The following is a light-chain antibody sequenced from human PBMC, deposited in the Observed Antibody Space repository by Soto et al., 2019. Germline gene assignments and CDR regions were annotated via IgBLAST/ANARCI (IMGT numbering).Light chain of an antibody. Sequence: EIVMTQSPATLSVSPGERVTLSCRASQSVSSNLAWYQQKPGQAPSPLIYGASTRATGIPARFSGSGSGTDFTLTISSLAPEDFAVYYCQQRSNWITFGQGTRLEIK. CDR1: QSVSSN. CDR3: QQRSNWIT. V-gene: IGKV3-11*01. CDR2: GAS. J-gene: IGKJ5*01.